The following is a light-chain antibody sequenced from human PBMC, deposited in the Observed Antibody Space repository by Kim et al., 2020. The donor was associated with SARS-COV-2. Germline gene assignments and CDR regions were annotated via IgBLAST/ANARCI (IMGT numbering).Light chain of an antibody. CDR2: DVS. CDR3: SSYTRRSTWV. J-gene: IGLJ3*02. V-gene: IGLV2-14*03. CDR1: SSEVGGYNY. Sequence: QSFTITCPGTSSEVGGYNYVSRYQQRPGEGPTPMIYDVSNRTSGVSNRFSGAKSGNTASLTSSGLQAEDEADYYGSSYTRRSTWVSGGGTKLTVL.